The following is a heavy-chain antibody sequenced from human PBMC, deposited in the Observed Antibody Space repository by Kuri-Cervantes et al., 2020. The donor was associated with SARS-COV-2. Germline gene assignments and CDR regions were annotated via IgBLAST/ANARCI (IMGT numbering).Heavy chain of an antibody. J-gene: IGHJ4*02. CDR3: AREEGIAAAGTGY. CDR2: IYYSASGST. D-gene: IGHD6-13*01. CDR1: GGSISTSSYY. V-gene: IGHV4-39*02. Sequence: SETLSLTCTVSGGSISTSSYYWAWVRQPPGKGLEWIGSIYYSASGSTYYNPSLKSRVTISVDTSKNQFSLKLSSVTAADTAVYYCAREEGIAAAGTGYWGQGTLVTVSS.